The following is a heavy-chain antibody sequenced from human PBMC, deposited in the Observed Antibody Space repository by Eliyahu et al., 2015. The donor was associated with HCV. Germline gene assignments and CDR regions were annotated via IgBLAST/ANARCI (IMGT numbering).Heavy chain of an antibody. J-gene: IGHJ6*02. Sequence: EVQLVESGGGLVKPGGSLRLSCAASGFTFSSYSMNWVRQAPGKGLEWVSSISSSSSYIYYADSVKGRFTISRDNAKNSLYLQMNSLRAEDTAVYYCARAYCGGDCYSRGHYYGMDVWGQGTTVTVSS. D-gene: IGHD2-21*02. V-gene: IGHV3-21*01. CDR2: ISSSSSYI. CDR3: ARAYCGGDCYSRGHYYGMDV. CDR1: GFTFSSYS.